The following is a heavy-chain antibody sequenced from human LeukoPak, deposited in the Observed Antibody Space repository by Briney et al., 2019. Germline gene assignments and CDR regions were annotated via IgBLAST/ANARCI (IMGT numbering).Heavy chain of an antibody. Sequence: GGSLRLSCAASGFSFSSSPMSWVRQAPGKGLEWVSGISSSGGDTPYADSAKGRFTISRDNSKNTLYLQMNSLRAEDTAVYYCAKKNSGLHPFDFWGQGTLVIVSS. CDR2: ISSSGGDT. CDR3: AKKNSGLHPFDF. CDR1: GFSFSSSP. J-gene: IGHJ4*02. D-gene: IGHD4-23*01. V-gene: IGHV3-23*01.